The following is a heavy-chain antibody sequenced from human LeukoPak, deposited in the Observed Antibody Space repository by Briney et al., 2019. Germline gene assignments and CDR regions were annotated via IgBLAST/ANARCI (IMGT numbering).Heavy chain of an antibody. D-gene: IGHD3-10*01. V-gene: IGHV3-11*01. CDR1: GFTFSAFW. CDR3: ARESGKLLWFGELTYFDY. Sequence: GGSLRLSCAASGFTFSAFWMSWIRQAPGKGLEWVSYISSSGSTIYYADSVKGRFTISRDNAKNSLYLQMNSLRAEDTAVYYCARESGKLLWFGELTYFDYWGQGTLVTVSS. J-gene: IGHJ4*02. CDR2: ISSSGSTI.